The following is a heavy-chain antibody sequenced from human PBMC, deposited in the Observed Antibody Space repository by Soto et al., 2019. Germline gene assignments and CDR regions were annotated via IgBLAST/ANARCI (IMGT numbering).Heavy chain of an antibody. CDR2: ISGSGGNT. CDR3: AKDGAIAAADYFFDY. D-gene: IGHD6-13*01. Sequence: GGSLRLSCAASGFTFSSYAMSWVRQAPGKGLEWVSAISGSGGNTYYADSVKGRFTISRDNSKNTVYLQMNSLRGEDTAVYYCAKDGAIAAADYFFDYWGQGSLVTVSS. V-gene: IGHV3-23*01. CDR1: GFTFSSYA. J-gene: IGHJ4*02.